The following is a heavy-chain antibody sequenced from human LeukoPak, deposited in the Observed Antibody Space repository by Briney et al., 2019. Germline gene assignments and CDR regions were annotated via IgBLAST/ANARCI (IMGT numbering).Heavy chain of an antibody. CDR1: GYTFTGYY. V-gene: IGHV1-2*02. J-gene: IGHJ4*02. CDR2: INPNSGGT. Sequence: ASVKVSCKASGYTFTGYYMHWVRQAPGQGLEWMGWINPNSGGTNYVQKFQGRVTMTRDTSISTAYMELSRLRSDDTAVYYCARGGYGDPGDYWGQGTLVTVSS. CDR3: ARGGYGDPGDY. D-gene: IGHD4-17*01.